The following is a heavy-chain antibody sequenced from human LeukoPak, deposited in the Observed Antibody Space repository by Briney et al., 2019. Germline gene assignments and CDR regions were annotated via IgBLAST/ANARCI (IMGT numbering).Heavy chain of an antibody. V-gene: IGHV3-7*01. D-gene: IGHD4-17*01. CDR2: IKQDGSEK. CDR1: GFNFGSHW. Sequence: GGSLRLSCAASGFNFGSHWMTWVRQAPGKGLECVANIKQDGSEKYYVDSVKGRFTISRDNAKNSLYLQMNSLRVEDTAVYYCARLRVRPSQMTTVSTFDNWGQGTLVTVSS. CDR3: ARLRVRPSQMTTVSTFDN. J-gene: IGHJ4*02.